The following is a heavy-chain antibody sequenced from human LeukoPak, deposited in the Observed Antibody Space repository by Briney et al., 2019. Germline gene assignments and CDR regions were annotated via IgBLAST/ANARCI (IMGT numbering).Heavy chain of an antibody. CDR1: GFTVSDNY. D-gene: IGHD4-23*01. Sequence: GGSLRLSCAASGFTVSDNYMSWVRQAPGKGLECVAVISSDESNKSYADSVKGRFTISRDNSRNSLYLQMNSLRTEGTALYYCAKVALGATVVTPEDYWGQGTLVTVSS. V-gene: IGHV3-30*18. J-gene: IGHJ4*02. CDR3: AKVALGATVVTPEDY. CDR2: ISSDESNK.